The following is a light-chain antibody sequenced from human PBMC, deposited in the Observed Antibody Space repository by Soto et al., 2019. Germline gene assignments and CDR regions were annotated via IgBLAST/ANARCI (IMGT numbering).Light chain of an antibody. Sequence: DIQMTQSPSTLSSSVGDRVTITCRASQSISSWLAWYQQKPGKAPKLLIYDASSLESGVPSRFSGSGSGTEFTLTIRSMQPDDFATDYCQQYNSYSTFGQGTKVDIK. V-gene: IGKV1-5*01. J-gene: IGKJ1*01. CDR1: QSISSW. CDR3: QQYNSYST. CDR2: DAS.